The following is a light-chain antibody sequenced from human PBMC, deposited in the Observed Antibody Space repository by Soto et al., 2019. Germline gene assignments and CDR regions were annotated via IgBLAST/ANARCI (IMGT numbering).Light chain of an antibody. J-gene: IGLJ3*02. CDR2: EVN. CDR3: CSFAGSSTFWV. Sequence: QSVLTQPPSASGSPGQSVTISCTGTSSDVGGYNYVSWYQQHPGKAPKLMIFEVNQRPSGVSDRFSGSKSGNTASLTISGLQAGDEADYYCCSFAGSSTFWVFGGGTKLTVL. CDR1: SSDVGGYNY. V-gene: IGLV2-8*01.